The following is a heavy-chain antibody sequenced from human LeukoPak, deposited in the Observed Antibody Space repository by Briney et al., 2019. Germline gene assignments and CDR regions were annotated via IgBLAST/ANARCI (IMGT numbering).Heavy chain of an antibody. D-gene: IGHD5-24*01. J-gene: IGHJ3*01. CDR3: ARDSPINFSRAFDV. CDR2: IYSDGMT. V-gene: IGHV3-66*02. CDR1: GFSASDNY. Sequence: GGSLRLSCAASGFSASDNYINWVRQAPGKGLEWVSIIYSDGMTYYGDSVKGRFTISRDNSKNTPYLQMNSLRTEDTAVYYCARDSPINFSRAFDVWGHGTMVTVSS.